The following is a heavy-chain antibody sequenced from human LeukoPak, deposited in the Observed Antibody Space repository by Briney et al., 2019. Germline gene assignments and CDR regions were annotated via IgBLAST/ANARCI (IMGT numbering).Heavy chain of an antibody. Sequence: GASVKVSCKVSGYTLTELSMHWVRQAPGKGLEWMGGFDPEDGETIYAQKFQGRVTMTEDTSTDTAYMELSSLRSEDTAVYYCATRGSGWSTGSFDIWGQGTMVTVSS. CDR3: ATRGSGWSTGSFDI. D-gene: IGHD6-19*01. CDR2: FDPEDGET. J-gene: IGHJ3*02. V-gene: IGHV1-24*01. CDR1: GYTLTELS.